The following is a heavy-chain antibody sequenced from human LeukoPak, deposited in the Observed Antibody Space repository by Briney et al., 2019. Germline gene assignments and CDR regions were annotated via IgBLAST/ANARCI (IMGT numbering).Heavy chain of an antibody. CDR2: IRWNSGTI. D-gene: IGHD3-22*01. CDR3: AKDIQSYYDSSAIDY. V-gene: IGHV3-9*03. CDR1: GFTFDDYA. J-gene: IGHJ4*02. Sequence: GGSLRLSCAASGFTFDDYAMHWVRQAPGKGLELVSGIRWNSGTIGYADSVKGRFTISRDNAKNSLYLQMNSLRAEDMALYYCAKDIQSYYDSSAIDYWGQGTLVTVSS.